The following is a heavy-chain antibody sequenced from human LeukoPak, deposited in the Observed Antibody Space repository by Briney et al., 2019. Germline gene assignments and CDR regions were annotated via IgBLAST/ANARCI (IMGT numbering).Heavy chain of an antibody. CDR2: IVPIFGTA. CDR1: GGTFSSYA. J-gene: IGHJ4*02. Sequence: ASVKVSCKASGGTFSSYAISWVRQAPGQGLEWMGGIVPIFGTANYAQKFQGRVTITTDESTSTAYMELSSLRSEDTAVYYCASGQVGYCSSTSCYAFDYWGQGTLVTVPS. CDR3: ASGQVGYCSSTSCYAFDY. V-gene: IGHV1-69*05. D-gene: IGHD2-2*01.